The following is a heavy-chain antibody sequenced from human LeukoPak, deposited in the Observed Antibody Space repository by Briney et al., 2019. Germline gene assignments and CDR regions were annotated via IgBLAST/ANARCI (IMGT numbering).Heavy chain of an antibody. CDR1: GGTFSSYA. D-gene: IGHD2-21*02. V-gene: IGHV1-69*13. J-gene: IGHJ4*02. Sequence: SVKVSCKASGGTFSSYAISWVRQAPGQGLEWMGGIIPIFGTANYAQKFQGRVTITADESTSTAYMELSSLRSEDTAVYYCARVSSDCGGDCYFFSYFDYWGQGTLVTVSS. CDR3: ARVSSDCGGDCYFFSYFDY. CDR2: IIPIFGTA.